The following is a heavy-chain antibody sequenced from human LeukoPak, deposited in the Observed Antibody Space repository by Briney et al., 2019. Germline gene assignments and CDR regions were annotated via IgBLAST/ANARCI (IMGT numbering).Heavy chain of an antibody. CDR3: ARGRKGLLTYYFDSSITNWFDP. V-gene: IGHV4-59*01. J-gene: IGHJ5*02. Sequence: SETLSLTCTVSGGSINSDYWSWIRQPPGKGLEWIGYIYYSGSTKYNPSLKSRVTISVDTSTNQFSLRLTSVTAADTAVYYCARGRKGLLTYYFDSSITNWFDPWGQRTLVTVSS. CDR2: IYYSGST. D-gene: IGHD3-22*01. CDR1: GGSINSDY.